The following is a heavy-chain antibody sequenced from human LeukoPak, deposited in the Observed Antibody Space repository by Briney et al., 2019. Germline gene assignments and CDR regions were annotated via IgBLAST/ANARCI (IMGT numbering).Heavy chain of an antibody. CDR2: ISAYNGDT. CDR3: ARTRWRGYDWRGWFDP. V-gene: IGHV1-18*01. CDR1: GYTFTDYG. J-gene: IGHJ5*02. Sequence: AASVKVSCKASGYTFTDYGFSWVRQAPGQGLEWMGWISAYNGDTNFAQTFQGRVAMTTDTSTSTAYVELRSLRSDDTAVYYCARTRWRGYDWRGWFDPWGQGSLVTVS. D-gene: IGHD3-3*01.